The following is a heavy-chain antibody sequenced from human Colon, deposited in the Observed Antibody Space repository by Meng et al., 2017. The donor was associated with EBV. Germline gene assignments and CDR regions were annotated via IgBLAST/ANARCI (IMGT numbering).Heavy chain of an antibody. CDR2: IFYSGNT. D-gene: IGHD3-16*01. J-gene: IGHJ4*02. Sequence: LQLQESAPRLLKLPESLSSTRCVSCDSIPHNVFYGGWTRQSPGKGLEWIGSIFYSGNTYFNPSLKTRVTISVDTSKNQFSLKLSSVTAADTAIYYCARERGGVTRDFDSWGQGALVTVSS. CDR3: ARERGGVTRDFDS. V-gene: IGHV4-39*07. CDR1: CDSIPHNVFY.